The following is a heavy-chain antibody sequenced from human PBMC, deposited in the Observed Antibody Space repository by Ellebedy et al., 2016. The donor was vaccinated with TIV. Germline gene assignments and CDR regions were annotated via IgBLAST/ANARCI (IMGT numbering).Heavy chain of an antibody. D-gene: IGHD6-19*01. CDR1: GFTFSNYG. J-gene: IGHJ4*01. Sequence: GESLKISCAASGFTFSNYGMTWVRQAPGKGLEWVSGISGSGGTTYYADSVKGRFTVSRDNSKNTLYLQMNSLRAEDTAVYYCAKGRGGGSDSSAPRYYFDSWGLGTLVTVSS. V-gene: IGHV3-23*01. CDR3: AKGRGGGSDSSAPRYYFDS. CDR2: ISGSGGTT.